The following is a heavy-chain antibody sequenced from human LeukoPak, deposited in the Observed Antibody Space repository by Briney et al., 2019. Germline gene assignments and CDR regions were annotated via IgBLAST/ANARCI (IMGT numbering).Heavy chain of an antibody. CDR1: GGSISSSSYY. V-gene: IGHV4-39*01. CDR3: ARHWGSTSSGVDY. D-gene: IGHD2-2*01. CDR2: IYYSGST. J-gene: IGHJ4*02. Sequence: ASETLSLTCSVSGGSISSSSYYWGWIRQPPGKGLEWIGSIYYSGSTYYNPSLKSRVTIPVDTSKNHFSLKLSSVTAADTAVYYCARHWGSTSSGVDYWGQGTLVTVSS.